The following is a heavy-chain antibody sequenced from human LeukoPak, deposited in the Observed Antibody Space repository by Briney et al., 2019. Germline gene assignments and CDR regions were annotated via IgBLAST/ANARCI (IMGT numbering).Heavy chain of an antibody. CDR3: ARGDYDFWSGYYTH. V-gene: IGHV3-33*01. CDR1: GFTFSSYG. D-gene: IGHD3-3*01. CDR2: IWYDGSNK. J-gene: IGHJ4*02. Sequence: PGGSLRLSCAASGFTFSSYGVHWVRQAPGKGLEWVAVIWYDGSNKYYADSVKGRFTISRDNSKNTLYLQMNSLRAEDTAVYYCARGDYDFWSGYYTHWGQGTLVTVSS.